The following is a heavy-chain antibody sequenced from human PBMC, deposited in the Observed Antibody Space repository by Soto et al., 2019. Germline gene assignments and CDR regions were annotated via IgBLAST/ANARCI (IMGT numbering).Heavy chain of an antibody. J-gene: IGHJ4*02. CDR3: ARALHRYSEYIGDFDD. D-gene: IGHD5-18*01. CDR2: IWYNGTEK. CDR1: DFTFITYG. V-gene: IGHV3-33*01. Sequence: QVQLVESGGGVVQPGRSLRLSCAASDFTFITYGMHWVRQAPGKGLEWLGFIWYNGTEKYYADSVKGRFTISRDNYKNILFLQMNSLRAEDTAVYFCARALHRYSEYIGDFDDWGPGTLVTVSS.